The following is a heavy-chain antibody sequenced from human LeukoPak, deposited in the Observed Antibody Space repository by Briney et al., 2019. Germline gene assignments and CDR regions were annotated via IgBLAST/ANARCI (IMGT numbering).Heavy chain of an antibody. V-gene: IGHV1-69*01. CDR1: GDTFSSYA. CDR3: ARTYDSSGYYEGGAFDI. CDR2: IIPIFGTA. D-gene: IGHD3-22*01. Sequence: ASVKVSCKASGDTFSSYAISWVRQAPGQGLEWMGGIIPIFGTANYAQKFQGRVTITADESTSTAYMELSSLRSEGTAVYYCARTYDSSGYYEGGAFDIWGQGTMVTVSS. J-gene: IGHJ3*02.